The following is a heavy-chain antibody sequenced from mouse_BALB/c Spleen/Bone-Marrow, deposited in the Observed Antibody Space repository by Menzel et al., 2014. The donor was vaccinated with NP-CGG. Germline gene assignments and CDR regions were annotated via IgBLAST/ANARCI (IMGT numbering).Heavy chain of an antibody. CDR1: GFSLTGYG. CDR2: IWGDGST. Sequence: VQLQQSGPGLVAPSQSLSITCTVSGFSLTGYGVNWVRQPPGKGLEWLGMIWGDGSTDYNSVLKSRLSISKDDSKSQVFFKMNSLQTDDTARYYCARKGTYWYFGVWGAGTTVTVSS. CDR3: ARKGTYWYFGV. D-gene: IGHD3-3*01. V-gene: IGHV2-6-7*01. J-gene: IGHJ1*01.